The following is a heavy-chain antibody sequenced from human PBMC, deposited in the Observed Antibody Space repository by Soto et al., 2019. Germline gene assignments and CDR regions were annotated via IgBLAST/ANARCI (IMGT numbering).Heavy chain of an antibody. V-gene: IGHV3-23*01. D-gene: IGHD3-10*01. CDR3: STRTGLLLWFGELPRYYFDY. J-gene: IGHJ4*02. Sequence: GGSLRLSCAASGFIFSSYAMSWVRQAPGKGLEWVSVISGSGGSTYYADSVKGRFTISRDNSKNTLYLQMNSLRAEDTAVYYFSTRTGLLLWFGELPRYYFDYWGQGTLVTVSS. CDR2: ISGSGGST. CDR1: GFIFSSYA.